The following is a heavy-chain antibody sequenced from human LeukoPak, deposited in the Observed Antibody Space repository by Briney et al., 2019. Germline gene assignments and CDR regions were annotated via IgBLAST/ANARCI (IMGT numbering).Heavy chain of an antibody. CDR2: ISGSGGST. CDR3: AKDPYDFWSGYRPKGYYYYGMDV. J-gene: IGHJ6*02. Sequence: PGGSPRLSCAASGFTFSSYAMSWVRQAPGKGLEWVSAISGSGGSTYYADSVRGRFTISRDNSKNTLYLQMNSLRAEDTAVYYCAKDPYDFWSGYRPKGYYYYGMDVWGQGTTVTVSS. CDR1: GFTFSSYA. D-gene: IGHD3-3*01. V-gene: IGHV3-23*01.